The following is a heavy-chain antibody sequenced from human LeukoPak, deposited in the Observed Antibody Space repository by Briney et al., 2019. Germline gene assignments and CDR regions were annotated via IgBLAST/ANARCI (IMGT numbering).Heavy chain of an antibody. V-gene: IGHV3-9*01. CDR1: GFRFDDGA. J-gene: IGHJ4*02. CDR3: AKARSALAGPNFDS. CDR2: ISWNGDNR. D-gene: IGHD6-19*01. Sequence: PGRSLRVSCAASGFRFDDGAMHCVRQAPGKGLEWVSGISWNGDNRDYADSVKGRFTISRDNAENSLYLQMNSLRAEDTALYYCAKARSALAGPNFDSWGQGTLVTASS.